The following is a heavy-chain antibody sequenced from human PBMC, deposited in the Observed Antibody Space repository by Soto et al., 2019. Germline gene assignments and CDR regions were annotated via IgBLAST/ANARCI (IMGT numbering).Heavy chain of an antibody. CDR3: ARTRFGAVAGT. CDR1: GYTFTSYD. D-gene: IGHD6-19*01. Sequence: QVQLVQSGAEVKKPGASVKVSCKTSGYTFTSYDIHWVRQASGQGPEWMGWMNPNSGNTVYAQKFQGRIIITRNTSMSTAYMELSSLRSEDTAVYYCARTRFGAVAGTWGQGTLVTVSS. J-gene: IGHJ5*02. CDR2: MNPNSGNT. V-gene: IGHV1-8*01.